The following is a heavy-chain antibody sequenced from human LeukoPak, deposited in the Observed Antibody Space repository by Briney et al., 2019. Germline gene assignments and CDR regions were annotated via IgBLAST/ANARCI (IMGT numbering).Heavy chain of an antibody. Sequence: GGSLRLSCAASGFTFSSYSMNWVRQAPGKGLEWVSSISSSSSYIYYADSVKGRFTISRDNAKNSLYLQINSPRVEDTAVYYCASLAGGYFFDHWGQGTLATVSS. V-gene: IGHV3-21*01. D-gene: IGHD1-26*01. CDR3: ASLAGGYFFDH. CDR2: ISSSSSYI. J-gene: IGHJ4*02. CDR1: GFTFSSYS.